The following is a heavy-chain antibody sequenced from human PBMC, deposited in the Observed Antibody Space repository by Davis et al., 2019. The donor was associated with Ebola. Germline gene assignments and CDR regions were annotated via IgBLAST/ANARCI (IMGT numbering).Heavy chain of an antibody. D-gene: IGHD3-16*01. CDR3: ARQGMGGLYYFDY. J-gene: IGHJ4*02. CDR1: GYSFTSYW. CDR2: IYPGDSDT. Sequence: PGGSLRLSCKGSGYSFTSYWIGWVRQMPGKGLEWMGIIYPGDSDTRYSPSFQGQVTISAVKSISTAYLQWSSLKAPDTAMYYCARQGMGGLYYFDYWGQGTQVTVSS. V-gene: IGHV5-51*01.